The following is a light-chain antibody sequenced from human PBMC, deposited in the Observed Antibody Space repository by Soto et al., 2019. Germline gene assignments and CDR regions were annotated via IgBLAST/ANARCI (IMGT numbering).Light chain of an antibody. CDR1: QSVTSY. V-gene: IGKV3-15*01. CDR3: QQYNKWPRT. J-gene: IGKJ1*01. Sequence: IVLTQSPATLSLSPGERATLSCRASQSVTSYLAWYQQRPGQAPRLLIYGASTRATGIPARFSGSGSGTEFTLTISNLQTEDFAVYYCQQYNKWPRTFGQGTKVDIK. CDR2: GAS.